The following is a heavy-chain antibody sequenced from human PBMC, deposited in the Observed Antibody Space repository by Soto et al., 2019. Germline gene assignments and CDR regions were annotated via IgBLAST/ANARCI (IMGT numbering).Heavy chain of an antibody. CDR2: ISSSGSTI. V-gene: IGHV3-11*01. D-gene: IGHD3-22*01. CDR3: ARSHLYYDSSGYPDC. CDR1: GFSFSDYY. J-gene: IGHJ4*02. Sequence: PGGSLRLSCAASGFSFSDYYMSWIRQAPGKGLEWVSYISSSGSTIYYADSVKGRFTISRDNAKNSLYLQMNSLRAEDTAVYYCARSHLYYDSSGYPDCWGQGTLVTVSS.